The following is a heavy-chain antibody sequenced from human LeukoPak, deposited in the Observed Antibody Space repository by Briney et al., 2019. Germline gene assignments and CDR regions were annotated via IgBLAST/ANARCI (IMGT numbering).Heavy chain of an antibody. CDR3: ARVNGDYVGIDY. CDR2: TGNRANSYST. V-gene: IGHV3-72*01. D-gene: IGHD4-17*01. Sequence: QPGGSLRLSCVASGFISSDHYIDWVRQAPGKGLEWVGRTGNRANSYSTQYAASVRGRFIILSDDSKNSLYLQMNSLKNEDTAVYYCARVNGDYVGIDYWGQGTLVTVSS. CDR1: GFISSDHY. J-gene: IGHJ4*02.